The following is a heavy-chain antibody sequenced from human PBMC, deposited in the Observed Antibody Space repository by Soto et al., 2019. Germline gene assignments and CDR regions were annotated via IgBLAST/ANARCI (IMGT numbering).Heavy chain of an antibody. CDR1: GDTFSSYA. Sequence: QVQLVQSGAEVKKPGSSVKVSCKASGDTFSSYAISWVRQAPGQGLEWMGGIIPIFGTANYAQKFQGRVTITADESTSTASMELSSLRSEDTAVYYCARDAPWGSGSYTLDYWGQGTLVTVSS. V-gene: IGHV1-69*01. J-gene: IGHJ4*02. CDR2: IIPIFGTA. CDR3: ARDAPWGSGSYTLDY. D-gene: IGHD3-10*01.